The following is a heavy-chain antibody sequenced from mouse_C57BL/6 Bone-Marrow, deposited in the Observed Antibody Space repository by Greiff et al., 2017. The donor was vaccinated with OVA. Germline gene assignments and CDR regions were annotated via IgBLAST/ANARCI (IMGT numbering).Heavy chain of an antibody. D-gene: IGHD4-1*01. J-gene: IGHJ3*01. CDR3: AGTGTLAY. CDR1: GFTFSNYW. CDR2: IRLKSDNYAT. V-gene: IGHV6-3*01. Sequence: EVMLVESGGGLVQPGGSMKLSCVASGFTFSNYWMNWVRQSPEKGLEWVAQIRLKSDNYATHYADSVKGRFTISRDASKSSVYLQMNNLRAEDTGVYYCAGTGTLAYWGQGTLVTVSA.